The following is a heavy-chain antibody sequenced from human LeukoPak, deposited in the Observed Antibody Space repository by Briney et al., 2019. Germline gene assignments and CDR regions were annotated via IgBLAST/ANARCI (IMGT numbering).Heavy chain of an antibody. J-gene: IGHJ5*02. CDR1: GFSISSGYF. D-gene: IGHD3-10*01. CDR2: IYHSGST. Sequence: SETLSLTCSVSGFSISSGYFWGWIRQPPGKGLEWIGRIYHSGSTYYDPSLKSRVTISVDMSRNQFSLKLTSVTAADTAVYYCARAMTTMVRGVIRFDPWGQGTLVTVSS. V-gene: IGHV4-38-2*02. CDR3: ARAMTTMVRGVIRFDP.